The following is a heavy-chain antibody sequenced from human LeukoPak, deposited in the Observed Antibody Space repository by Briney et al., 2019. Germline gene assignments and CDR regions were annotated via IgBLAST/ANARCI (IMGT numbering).Heavy chain of an antibody. CDR3: ATNLRFLEWLQGALDY. D-gene: IGHD3-3*01. CDR1: GYTLTELS. V-gene: IGHV1-24*01. Sequence: ASVKVSCKVSGYTLTELSMHWVRQATGKGLEWMGGFDPEDGETIYAQKFQGRVTMTEDTSTDTAYMGLSSLRSEDTAVYYCATNLRFLEWLQGALDYWGQGTLVTVSS. CDR2: FDPEDGET. J-gene: IGHJ4*02.